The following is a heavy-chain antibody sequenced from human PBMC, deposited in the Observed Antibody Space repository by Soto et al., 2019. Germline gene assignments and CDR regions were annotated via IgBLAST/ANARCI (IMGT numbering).Heavy chain of an antibody. CDR2: IYYTGNT. J-gene: IGHJ4*02. V-gene: IGHV4-39*07. CDR1: GGSISNSNYY. D-gene: IGHD6-19*01. Sequence: PSETLSLTCNVSGGSISNSNYYWGWIRQPPGKGLEWIGSIYYTGNTNYNPSLKSRVTISVHTSKNQFSLKLGSVTAADTAVYYYAKRAVAMETFDYWGGGTLVTVSS. CDR3: AKRAVAMETFDY.